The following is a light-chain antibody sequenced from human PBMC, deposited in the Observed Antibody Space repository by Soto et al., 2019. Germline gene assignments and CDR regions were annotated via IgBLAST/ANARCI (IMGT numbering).Light chain of an antibody. J-gene: IGLJ3*02. Sequence: SVLTQPPSVSGAPGQRVTISCTGTSSNIGAGFDVHWYQQLPGTAPKRLIYGNTNRPSGVPDRFSDSKSGTSASLAITGLQAEDEADYYCQSYDSSLSGVVFGGGTKVTVL. CDR3: QSYDSSLSGVV. CDR1: SSNIGAGFD. CDR2: GNT. V-gene: IGLV1-40*01.